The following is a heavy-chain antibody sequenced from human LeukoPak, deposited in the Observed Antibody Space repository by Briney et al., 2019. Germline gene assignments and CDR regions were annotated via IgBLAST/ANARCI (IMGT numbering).Heavy chain of an antibody. D-gene: IGHD3-9*01. V-gene: IGHV3-7*04. CDR2: IKPDGSEK. CDR3: ARGLVHSDY. Sequence: PGGSLRLSCAASGFSFSTNWMSWVRQAAGKGLEWVAYIKPDGSEKYYVDSVKGRFTISRDNAKNSLYLQMNSLRAEDTAVYYCARGLVHSDYWGQGTLVTVSS. J-gene: IGHJ4*02. CDR1: GFSFSTNW.